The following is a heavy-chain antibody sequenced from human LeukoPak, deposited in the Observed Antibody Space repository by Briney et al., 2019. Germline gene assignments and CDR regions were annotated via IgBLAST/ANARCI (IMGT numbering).Heavy chain of an antibody. CDR3: ARGADSNYDILTGYSRIYFDY. J-gene: IGHJ4*02. CDR2: IYHSGST. Sequence: SETLSLTCAVSGGSIGSGGYSWSWIRQPPGKGLEWIGYIYHSGSTYYNPSLKSRVTISVDRSKNQFSLKLSSVTAADTAVYYCARGADSNYDILTGYSRIYFDYWGQGTLVTVSS. V-gene: IGHV4-30-2*01. CDR1: GGSIGSGGYS. D-gene: IGHD3-9*01.